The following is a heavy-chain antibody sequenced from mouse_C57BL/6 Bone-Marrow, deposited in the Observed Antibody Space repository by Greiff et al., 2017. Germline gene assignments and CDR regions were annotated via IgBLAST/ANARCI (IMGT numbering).Heavy chain of an antibody. D-gene: IGHD1-1*01. J-gene: IGHJ2*01. CDR3: TRSLIYYGTNY. Sequence: QVQLQQPGAELVMPGASVKLSCKASGYTFTSYWMHWVKQRPGQGLEWIGEIDPSDSYTNYNQKFKGKSTLTADTSSNTAYLQLSSLTSEDTAVYYCTRSLIYYGTNYWGQGTTLTVSS. V-gene: IGHV1-69*01. CDR2: IDPSDSYT. CDR1: GYTFTSYW.